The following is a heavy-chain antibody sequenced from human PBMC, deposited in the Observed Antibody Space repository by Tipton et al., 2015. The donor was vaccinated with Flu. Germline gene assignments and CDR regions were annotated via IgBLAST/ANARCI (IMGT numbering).Heavy chain of an antibody. J-gene: IGHJ6*02. CDR2: INPNSGGT. Sequence: QLVQSGAEVKKPGASVKVSCKASGYTFTGYYMHWVRQAPGQGLEWMGRINPNSGGTNYAQTFQGRVTMTRDTSISTAYMELSRLRSADTAVYYCASPLQTGYGMDVWGQGTTVTVSS. D-gene: IGHD7-27*01. CDR1: GYTFTGYY. CDR3: ASPLQTGYGMDV. V-gene: IGHV1-2*06.